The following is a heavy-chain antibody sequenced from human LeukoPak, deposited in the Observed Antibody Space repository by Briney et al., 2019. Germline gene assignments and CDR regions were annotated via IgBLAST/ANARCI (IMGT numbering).Heavy chain of an antibody. D-gene: IGHD5/OR15-5a*01. V-gene: IGHV3-21*01. CDR3: ARDLLFDYYGMDV. J-gene: IGHJ6*02. CDR2: ISSSSSYI. Sequence: XRXXSRXGVXQAXXKGLEWXXSISSSSSYIYYADSVKGRFTISRDNAKNSLYLQMNSLRAEDTAVYYCARDLLFDYYGMDVWGQGTTVTVSS. CDR1: XRXXS.